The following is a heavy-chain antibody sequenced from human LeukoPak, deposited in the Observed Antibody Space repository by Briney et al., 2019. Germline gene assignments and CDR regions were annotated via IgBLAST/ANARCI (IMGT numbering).Heavy chain of an antibody. CDR1: GFTFSSYG. Sequence: PGKSLRLSCAASGFTFSSYGMHWVRQAPGKGLEWVAVTWYDGRNNYYAASVKGRFTISRDDSKTTVYLLMNSLRAEDTAVYYCAREVAPLYFHYGMDVWGEGITVTVSS. CDR3: AREVAPLYFHYGMDV. V-gene: IGHV3-33*01. D-gene: IGHD2-21*01. CDR2: TWYDGRNN. J-gene: IGHJ6*01.